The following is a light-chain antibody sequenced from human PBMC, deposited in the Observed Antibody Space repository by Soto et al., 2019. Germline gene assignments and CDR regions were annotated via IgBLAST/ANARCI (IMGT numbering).Light chain of an antibody. CDR1: QSVSIN. CDR2: GAS. J-gene: IGKJ2*01. CDR3: QQYNNWPYT. Sequence: EIVMTQSPATLSVSPGERATLSCRASQSVSINLAWYQQKPGQAPRLLIYGASTRATGIPARFSGSGSGTEFPLTISSLQSEDFAVYYCQQYNNWPYTFGQGTKLEIK. V-gene: IGKV3-15*01.